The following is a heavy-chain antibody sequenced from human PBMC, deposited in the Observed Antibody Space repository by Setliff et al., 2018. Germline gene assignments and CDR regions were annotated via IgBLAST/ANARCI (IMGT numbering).Heavy chain of an antibody. J-gene: IGHJ5*02. CDR1: GGSIRNYY. CDR3: ARGHCSSGECPNYFDP. CDR2: IYYSGTA. D-gene: IGHD2-15*01. Sequence: PSETLSLTCTVSGGSIRNYYWGFIRQSPGKGPEWIGSIYYSGTAYYNPSLESRVTMFVDTSKNQFSLKLTSVTAADTAVYYCARGHCSSGECPNYFDPWGQGTQVTVSS. V-gene: IGHV4-39*01.